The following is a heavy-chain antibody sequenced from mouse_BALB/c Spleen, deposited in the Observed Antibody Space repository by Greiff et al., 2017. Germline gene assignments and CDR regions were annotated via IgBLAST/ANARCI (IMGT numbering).Heavy chain of an antibody. V-gene: IGHV5-12-2*01. J-gene: IGHJ2*01. D-gene: IGHD1-1*02. CDR1: GFTFSSYT. CDR2: ISNGGGST. CDR3: ARRWPHFDY. Sequence: EVNVVESGGGLVQPGGSLKLSCAASGFTFSSYTMSWVRQTPEKRLEWVAYISNGGGSTYYPDTVKGRFTISRDNAKNTLYLQMSSLKSEDTAMYYCARRWPHFDYWGQGTTLTVSS.